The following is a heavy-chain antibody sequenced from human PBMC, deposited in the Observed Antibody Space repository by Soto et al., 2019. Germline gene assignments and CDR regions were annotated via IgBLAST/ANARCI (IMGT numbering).Heavy chain of an antibody. J-gene: IGHJ6*02. CDR2: IYPGASDT. CDR1: GYTFTNYW. CDR3: AASIFYYGMDV. V-gene: IGHV5-51*01. Sequence: GDSLKISCKGSGYTFTNYWIGWVRQMPGKGLEWLGIIYPGASDTKYNPSFQGQVTISADKSITTTYLQWSSLKASDTAIYYCAASIFYYGMDVWGQGTTVTVSS.